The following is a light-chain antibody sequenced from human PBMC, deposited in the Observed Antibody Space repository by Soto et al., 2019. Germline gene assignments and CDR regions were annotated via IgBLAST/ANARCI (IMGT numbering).Light chain of an antibody. CDR2: GAS. CDR1: QSISSSY. V-gene: IGKV3-20*01. J-gene: IGKJ2*01. CDR3: QQYGFSPYT. Sequence: EIVLTQSPGTLSLSPGERATLSCRASQSISSSYLAWYQQKPGQAPRLLMYGASSMAPGIPDRFSGSGSGTDFTLTISRLEPEDFALYYCQQYGFSPYTFGQGTKLEIK.